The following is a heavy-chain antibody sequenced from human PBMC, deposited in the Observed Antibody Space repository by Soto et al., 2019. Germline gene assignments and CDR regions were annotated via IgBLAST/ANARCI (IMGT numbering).Heavy chain of an antibody. J-gene: IGHJ4*02. Sequence: SETLSLTCTVSGGSISSYYWSWIRQPPGKGLEWIGYIYYSGSTNYNPSLKSRVTISVDTSKNQFSLKLSSVTAADTAVYYCARRMYSNYFTVFDYWGQGTLVTVSS. V-gene: IGHV4-59*08. D-gene: IGHD4-4*01. CDR3: ARRMYSNYFTVFDY. CDR2: IYYSGST. CDR1: GGSISSYY.